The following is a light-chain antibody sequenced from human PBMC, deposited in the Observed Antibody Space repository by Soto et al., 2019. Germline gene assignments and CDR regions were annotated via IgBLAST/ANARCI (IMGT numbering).Light chain of an antibody. CDR2: RAS. V-gene: IGKV1-5*03. CDR3: QQYKTSTYT. Sequence: DIRMTQSPSTLSASVGDRVTITCRASQSIDRWLAWYQQKPGKAPNLLIYRASSLEGGVPTRFSGSGSGTEFTLTISSLQPDDFAAYYCQQYKTSTYTFAQGTKLEIK. CDR1: QSIDRW. J-gene: IGKJ2*01.